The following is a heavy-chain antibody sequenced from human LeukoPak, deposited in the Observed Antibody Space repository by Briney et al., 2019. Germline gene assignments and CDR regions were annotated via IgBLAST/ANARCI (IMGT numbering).Heavy chain of an antibody. D-gene: IGHD3-3*01. CDR3: ARLTIFGVADLGGDY. CDR1: GYTFTTFD. J-gene: IGHJ4*02. CDR2: MNPNSGNT. Sequence: ASVKVSCKASGYTFTTFDINWVRQATGQGLEWMGWMNPNSGNTGYAQRFQGRVTMTRNTSISTAYMELSSLRSEDTAVYYCARLTIFGVADLGGDYWGQGTLVTVSS. V-gene: IGHV1-8*02.